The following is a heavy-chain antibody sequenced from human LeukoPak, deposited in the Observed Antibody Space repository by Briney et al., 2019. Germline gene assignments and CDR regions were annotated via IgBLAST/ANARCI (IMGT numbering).Heavy chain of an antibody. Sequence: GASVKVSCKASGYTFTSYDINWVRQATGQGLEWMGWMNPNSGNTGYAQKFQGRGTMTRTTSISTDYMELSSLRSEDTAVYYCARGLNIMVRGVIIPFEDVWGQGTTVTVSS. CDR2: MNPNSGNT. J-gene: IGHJ6*02. CDR3: ARGLNIMVRGVIIPFEDV. V-gene: IGHV1-8*01. CDR1: GYTFTSYD. D-gene: IGHD3-10*01.